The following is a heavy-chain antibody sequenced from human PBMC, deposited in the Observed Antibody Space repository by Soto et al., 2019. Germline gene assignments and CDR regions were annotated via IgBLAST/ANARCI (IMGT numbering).Heavy chain of an antibody. CDR3: SKGPNYFDY. Sequence: QVQLVESGGGVVQPGRSLRLSCAASGFTFSSYGMHWVRQAPGKGLEWVAVISYDGSNKYYADSVKGRFTISRDNSNNTLYLQMNSLRAGDGAVFYCSKGPNYFDYWGQGTLFTVS. CDR1: GFTFSSYG. V-gene: IGHV3-30*18. J-gene: IGHJ4*02. CDR2: ISYDGSNK.